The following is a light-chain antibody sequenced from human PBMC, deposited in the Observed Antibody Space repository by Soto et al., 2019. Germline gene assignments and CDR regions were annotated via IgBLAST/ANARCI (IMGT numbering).Light chain of an antibody. V-gene: IGKV1-39*01. CDR1: QSISSY. CDR3: QQNYSTTLT. Sequence: IQMTQSPSSLSSSLGDRVTITCRASQSISSYLNWYQQKPGKAPKLLIYAASSLQSGVPSRFSGSGSGTDGTITISSLKQEDGATYYCQQNYSTTLTFGGGTKVDIK. J-gene: IGKJ4*01. CDR2: AAS.